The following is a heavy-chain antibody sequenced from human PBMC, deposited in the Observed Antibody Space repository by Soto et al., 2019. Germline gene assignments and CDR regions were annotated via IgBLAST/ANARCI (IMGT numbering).Heavy chain of an antibody. D-gene: IGHD5-12*01. J-gene: IGHJ6*02. CDR1: GFSFENYG. Sequence: QVQMVESGGGVVQPGRSLRLSCAASGFSFENYGMHWVRQAPGRGLEWMAIVWYDGSLQYYAAAVKGRFTISRDNSKNTLYLEMNSLRAEDTAVYYCANLWGDGYNLGQDYNGMDVWGQGTTVIVSS. V-gene: IGHV3-33*06. CDR3: ANLWGDGYNLGQDYNGMDV. CDR2: VWYDGSLQ.